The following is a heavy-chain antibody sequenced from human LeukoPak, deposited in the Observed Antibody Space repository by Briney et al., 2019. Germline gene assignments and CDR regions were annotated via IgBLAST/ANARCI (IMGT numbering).Heavy chain of an antibody. CDR2: INLDGSQK. J-gene: IGHJ4*02. Sequence: TGGSLRLSCAVSGFTFSNYWMAWVRQAPGKGREWVANINLDGSQKYYVDSVKGRFTISRDNAENSLYLQMNSLRAEDTALYYCARKRPNYFDYWGQGTLVTVSS. V-gene: IGHV3-7*01. CDR3: ARKRPNYFDY. CDR1: GFTFSNYW.